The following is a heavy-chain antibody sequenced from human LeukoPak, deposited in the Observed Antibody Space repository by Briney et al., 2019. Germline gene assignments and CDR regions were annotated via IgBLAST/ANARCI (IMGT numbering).Heavy chain of an antibody. Sequence: GGPLRLSCAASGFTFSSYSMNWVRQAPGKGLEWVSSIISSSSYIYYADSVKGRFTISRDNAKNSLYLQMNSLRAEDTAVYYCARGREWVEFDYWGQGTLVTVSS. V-gene: IGHV3-21*01. CDR2: IISSSSYI. J-gene: IGHJ4*02. CDR3: ARGREWVEFDY. CDR1: GFTFSSYS. D-gene: IGHD1-26*01.